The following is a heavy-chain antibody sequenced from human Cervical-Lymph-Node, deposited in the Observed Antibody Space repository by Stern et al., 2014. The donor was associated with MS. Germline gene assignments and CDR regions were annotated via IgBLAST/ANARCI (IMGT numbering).Heavy chain of an antibody. V-gene: IGHV4-61*03. CDR2: VHYSGKT. CDR1: GVSVTSSCYY. Sequence: HLVESGPGLLKPSETLSLTCRVSGVSVTSSCYYRSWVRQSPGKGLEWIGHVHYSGKTSYNPSLKSRVSISVDTSKNHFSLRLDSVTAADTAVYYCVRDGLTGSDYWGQGTLVAVSS. D-gene: IGHD1-20*01. CDR3: VRDGLTGSDY. J-gene: IGHJ4*02.